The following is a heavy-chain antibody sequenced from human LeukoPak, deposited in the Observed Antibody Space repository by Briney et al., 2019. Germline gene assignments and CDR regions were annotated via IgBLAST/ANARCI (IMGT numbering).Heavy chain of an antibody. CDR1: GGFFIHYY. D-gene: IGHD6-19*01. J-gene: IGHJ4*02. V-gene: IGHV4-4*07. Sequence: SETLSLTCTVSGGFFIHYYWRWVRQPAGKGLEWIGRIYASGSTSYNPSLKSRVTISVDKSKKQFSLKLTSVTAADTAVYYCARGEGAIAVAGYFDYWGQGTLVTVSS. CDR3: ARGEGAIAVAGYFDY. CDR2: IYASGST.